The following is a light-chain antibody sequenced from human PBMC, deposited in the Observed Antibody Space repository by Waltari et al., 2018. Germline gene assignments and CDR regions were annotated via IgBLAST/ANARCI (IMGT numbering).Light chain of an antibody. CDR3: QQSYSTPRP. Sequence: DIQMTQSPSSLSASVGDRVTITCRASQTISTYLNWYQQKPGKAPKLLIYAASTLQSGVPSTFSGSGSGTDFTLPISSLRPEDFATYYCQQSYSTPRPFGQGTKVEIK. V-gene: IGKV1-39*01. J-gene: IGKJ1*01. CDR1: QTISTY. CDR2: AAS.